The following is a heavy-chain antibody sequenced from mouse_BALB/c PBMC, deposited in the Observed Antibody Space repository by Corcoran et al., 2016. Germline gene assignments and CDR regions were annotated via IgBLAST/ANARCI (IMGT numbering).Heavy chain of an antibody. Sequence: DVQIQESGPGLVKPSQSLFLTCSVTGYSITSGYHWNWLRQFPGNKLEWMGFIIYDGSFDYNPSLKNRISFTRDTSKNQFFLKLNSVTTEDTATYFCSRGKDKAWFAYWGQGTLVTVSA. J-gene: IGHJ3*01. CDR1: GYSITSGYH. CDR3: SRGKDKAWFAY. V-gene: IGHV3-6*02. CDR2: IIYDGSF.